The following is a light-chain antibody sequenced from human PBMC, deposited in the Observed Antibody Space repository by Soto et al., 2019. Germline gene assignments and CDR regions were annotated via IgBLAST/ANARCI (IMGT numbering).Light chain of an antibody. CDR2: SNN. CDR3: AAWDDSLSGVV. J-gene: IGLJ3*02. Sequence: QSVLTQPPSASGTPGQKVFISCSGSSSNIGGTNYAYWYQQLPGAAPKLLMHSNNLRPSGVPDRFSGSKSGTSASLAISGLRTEDEAQYYCAAWDDSLSGVVFGGGTKLTVL. CDR1: SSNIGGTNY. V-gene: IGLV1-47*02.